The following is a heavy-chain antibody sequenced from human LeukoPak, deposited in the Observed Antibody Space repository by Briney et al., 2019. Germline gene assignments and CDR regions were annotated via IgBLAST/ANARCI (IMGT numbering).Heavy chain of an antibody. J-gene: IGHJ6*03. D-gene: IGHD5-12*01. CDR1: GGSISSYY. V-gene: IGHV4-4*08. CDR3: ARDRGYDPLYYYYMDV. CDR2: IYSSGTT. Sequence: ASGTLSLTCTVSGGSISSYYWNWIRQPPGKGLEWIGYIYSSGTTNYNPSLRSRVSMSVDTSKNQFSLKLSSVTAADTAVYYCARDRGYDPLYYYYMDVWGKGTTVTISS.